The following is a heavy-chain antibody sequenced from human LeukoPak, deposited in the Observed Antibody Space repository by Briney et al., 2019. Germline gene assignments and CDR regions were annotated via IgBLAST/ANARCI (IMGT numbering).Heavy chain of an antibody. CDR1: GYTFTGYY. CDR3: ASSDGKNYDFWSGPIDY. J-gene: IGHJ4*02. CDR2: INPNSGGT. V-gene: IGHV1-2*06. Sequence: ASVKVSCKASGYTFTGYYMHWVRQAPGQGLEWMGRINPNSGGTNYAQKFQGRVTMTRDTSISTVYMELSSLRSEDTAVYYCASSDGKNYDFWSGPIDYWGQGTLVTVSS. D-gene: IGHD3-3*01.